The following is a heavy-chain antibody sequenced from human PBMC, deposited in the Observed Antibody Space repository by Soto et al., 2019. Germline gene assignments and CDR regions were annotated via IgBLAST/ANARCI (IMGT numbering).Heavy chain of an antibody. CDR2: ISYDGSNK. D-gene: IGHD6-13*01. J-gene: IGHJ5*02. V-gene: IGHV3-30-3*01. Sequence: QVQLVESGGGVVPPGRSLRLSCAASGFTFSSYAMHWVRQAPGKGLEWVAVISYDGSNKYYADSVKGRFTISRDNSKNTLYLQMNSLRAEDTAVYYCARDAIAAANWFDPWGQGTLVTVSS. CDR3: ARDAIAAANWFDP. CDR1: GFTFSSYA.